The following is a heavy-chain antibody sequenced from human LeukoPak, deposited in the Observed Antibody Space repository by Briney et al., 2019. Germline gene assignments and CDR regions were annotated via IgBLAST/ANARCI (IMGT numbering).Heavy chain of an antibody. CDR2: IKQDGSEK. D-gene: IGHD3-22*01. Sequence: GGSLRLSCAASGFTFSSYWMSWVRQAPGKGLEWVANIKQDGSEKYYVDSVKGRFTISRDNAKNSPYLQMNSQRAEDTAVYYCARPDTLYDSSGYAWDYWGQGTLVTVSS. CDR1: GFTFSSYW. V-gene: IGHV3-7*01. CDR3: ARPDTLYDSSGYAWDY. J-gene: IGHJ4*02.